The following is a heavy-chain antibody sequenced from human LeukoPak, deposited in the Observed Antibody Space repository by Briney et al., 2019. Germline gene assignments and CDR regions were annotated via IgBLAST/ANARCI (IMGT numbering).Heavy chain of an antibody. CDR2: IYTSGST. J-gene: IGHJ6*03. D-gene: IGHD3-10*01. V-gene: IGHV4-4*07. Sequence: SETLSLTCTVSDGSISDSYWSWIRQPAGKGLEWIGRIYTSGSTNYNPSLKSRVTISVDTSKNQFSLKLSSVTAADTAVYYCASSPQGVLWFGEPHYYMDVWGKGTTVTISS. CDR1: DGSISDSY. CDR3: ASSPQGVLWFGEPHYYMDV.